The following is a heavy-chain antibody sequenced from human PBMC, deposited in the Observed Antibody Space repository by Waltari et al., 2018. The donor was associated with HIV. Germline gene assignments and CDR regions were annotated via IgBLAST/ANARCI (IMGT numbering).Heavy chain of an antibody. CDR1: GGTVSRDY. CDR3: ARDKMFDYDSVGNEFWGNYYVMDV. D-gene: IGHD3-22*01. J-gene: IGHJ6*02. CDR2: IYHRGSP. Sequence: QVQLHESGPGLIKPSETLSLNCTVSGGTVSRDYWRWVRLSPGKRLEWIGYIYHRGSPTYNPSLKSRASISMDTARRQISLKLTSVTVADAAIYYCARDKMFDYDSVGNEFWGNYYVMDVWGQGTTVIVSS. V-gene: IGHV4-59*02.